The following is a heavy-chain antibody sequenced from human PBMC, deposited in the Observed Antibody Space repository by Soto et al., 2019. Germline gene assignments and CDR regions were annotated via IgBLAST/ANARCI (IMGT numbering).Heavy chain of an antibody. CDR3: ARGSPKHRLIHDY. Sequence: KQSQTLSLPCTVSGGSISSGGYYWSWIRQHPGKGLEWIGYIYYSGSTYYNPSLKSRVTISVDTSKNQFSLKLSSVTAADTAVYYCARGSPKHRLIHDYWGQGTLVTVSS. CDR1: GGSISSGGYY. D-gene: IGHD3-22*01. J-gene: IGHJ4*02. V-gene: IGHV4-31*03. CDR2: IYYSGST.